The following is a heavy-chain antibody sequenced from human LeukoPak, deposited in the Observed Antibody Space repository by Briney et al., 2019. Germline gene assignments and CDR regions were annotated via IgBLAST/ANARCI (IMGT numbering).Heavy chain of an antibody. Sequence: GGSLRLSCAASGFTFSSYSMSWVRQAPGKGLEWVSYISSSGSTIYYADSVKGRFTISRDNAKNSLYLQMNSLRAEDTAVYYCARITGTGRAFDIWGQGTMVTVSS. J-gene: IGHJ3*02. CDR3: ARITGTGRAFDI. CDR1: GFTFSSYS. D-gene: IGHD1-7*01. CDR2: ISSSGSTI. V-gene: IGHV3-48*04.